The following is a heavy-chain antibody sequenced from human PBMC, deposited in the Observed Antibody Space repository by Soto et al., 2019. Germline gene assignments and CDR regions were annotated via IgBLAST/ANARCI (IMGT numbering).Heavy chain of an antibody. CDR1: GFTFSTYA. J-gene: IGHJ4*02. V-gene: IGHV3-23*01. CDR2: ITGSGDST. Sequence: GGSLRLSCAASGFTFSTYAMTWVRQAPGKGLRWVSAITGSGDSTYYPDSVKGRFTISRDNSKNTLYLQMNSLRAEDTVVYYCAKDSSVRGVPYFDYWGQGTLVTVSS. CDR3: AKDSSVRGVPYFDY. D-gene: IGHD3-10*02.